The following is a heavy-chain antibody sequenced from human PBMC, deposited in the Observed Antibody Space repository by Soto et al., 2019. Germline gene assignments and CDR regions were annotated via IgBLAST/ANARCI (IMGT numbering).Heavy chain of an antibody. J-gene: IGHJ3*01. CDR1: GFTFSSYG. D-gene: IGHD3-3*01. CDR2: MSYDGDTK. V-gene: IGHV3-30*18. Sequence: QVQLVESGGGVVQPGRSLRLSCAAAGFTFSSYGMHWVRQAPGTGLEWVAVMSYDGDTKFYADSVKGRFTISKDTSKNTVFLQMNSLATEDTALYFCAKSDKGVFGVVMSPALDPFDVWGQGTLVAVSS. CDR3: AKSDKGVFGVVMSPALDPFDV.